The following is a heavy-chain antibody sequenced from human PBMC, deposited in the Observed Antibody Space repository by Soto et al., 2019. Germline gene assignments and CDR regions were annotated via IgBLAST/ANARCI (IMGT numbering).Heavy chain of an antibody. CDR3: ARGAGTTAGTFEH. V-gene: IGHV1-18*01. J-gene: IGHJ4*02. CDR2: ISTYNGNT. Sequence: QVQLVQSGAEVKKPGVSVKVSCKASGYTFTAYGINWVRQAPGQGLEWMGWISTYNGNTKYPQKFQGRVTMTKDTSTTTAYMELRSLRSDDTAVYYCARGAGTTAGTFEHWGQGTLVTVSS. D-gene: IGHD2-21*02. CDR1: GYTFTAYG.